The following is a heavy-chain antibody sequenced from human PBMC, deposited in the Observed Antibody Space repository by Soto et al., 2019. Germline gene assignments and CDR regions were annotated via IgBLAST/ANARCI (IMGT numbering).Heavy chain of an antibody. D-gene: IGHD2-15*01. V-gene: IGHV5-51*01. CDR2: THPGDSDS. CDR1: GYSFTNYW. Sequence: GESLKISCKGSGYSFTNYWIAWVRQMPGKGLEWMGMTHPGDSDSRYSPSFEGQVTISADKSISTAYLQWSSLKASDTAMYYCARQFCSGGGCYSWLFDYWAQGTLVTVSS. J-gene: IGHJ4*02. CDR3: ARQFCSGGGCYSWLFDY.